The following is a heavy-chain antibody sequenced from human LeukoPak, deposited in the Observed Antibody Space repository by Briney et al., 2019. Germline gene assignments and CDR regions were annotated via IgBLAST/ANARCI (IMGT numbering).Heavy chain of an antibody. CDR3: ARGEGSGDERDYYYYYMDV. V-gene: IGHV1-69*05. J-gene: IGHJ6*03. CDR2: IIPIFGTA. Sequence: SVKVSCKASGGTLSSYAISWVRQAPGQGLEWMGGIIPIFGTANYAQKFQGRVTITTDESTSTAYMELSSLRSEDTAVYYCARGEGSGDERDYYYYYMDVWGKGTTVTVSS. CDR1: GGTLSSYA. D-gene: IGHD5-12*01.